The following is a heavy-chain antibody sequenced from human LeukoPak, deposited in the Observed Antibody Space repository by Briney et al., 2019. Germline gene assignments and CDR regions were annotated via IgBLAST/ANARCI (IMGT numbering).Heavy chain of an antibody. V-gene: IGHV1-18*01. CDR3: ARDCSGGSCHLDY. CDR1: GYTFISYG. J-gene: IGHJ4*02. CDR2: ISPYNGNT. D-gene: IGHD2-15*01. Sequence: ASVKVSCKASGYTFISYGIGWVRQAPGQGLEWMGWISPYNGNTKYAQKLQGRVTMTTDTSTNTAYMELRSLRSDDTAVYYCARDCSGGSCHLDYWGQGTLVTVSP.